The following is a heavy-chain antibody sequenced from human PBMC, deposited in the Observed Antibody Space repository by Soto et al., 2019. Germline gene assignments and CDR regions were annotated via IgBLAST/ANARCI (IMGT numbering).Heavy chain of an antibody. V-gene: IGHV5-51*01. CDR3: AGPDCDLLSGYHYYYYGMDV. CDR2: IYRSDSDI. D-gene: IGHD3-3*01. J-gene: IGHJ6*02. Sequence: GESLKISCKGSGYRFTNYWIAWVRQRPGKGLEWMGIIYRSDSDIRYSPSFQGQVTISADKSINTAHLQWSSLKASDTATYYCAGPDCDLLSGYHYYYYGMDVWGQGTTVTVSS. CDR1: GYRFTNYW.